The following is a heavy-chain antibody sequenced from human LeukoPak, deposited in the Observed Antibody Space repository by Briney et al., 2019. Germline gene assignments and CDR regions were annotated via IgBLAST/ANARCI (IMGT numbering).Heavy chain of an antibody. CDR3: AREVATSYYDSAGYHRQTEAFDF. Sequence: SETLSLTCSVSGASVYSDSSYWTWIRQAPGKGLEWIGYVDYRGGSKYSASLKGRVTISLETSMKQFSLNFNSVIAADTAVCYCAREVATSYYDSAGYHRQTEAFDFWGQGKMVTVSS. CDR2: VDYRGGS. D-gene: IGHD3-22*01. V-gene: IGHV4-61*01. CDR1: GASVYSDSSY. J-gene: IGHJ3*01.